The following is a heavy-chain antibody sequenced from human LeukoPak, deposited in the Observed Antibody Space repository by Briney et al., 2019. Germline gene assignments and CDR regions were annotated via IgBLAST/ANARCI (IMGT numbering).Heavy chain of an antibody. CDR2: IWYDGSNK. CDR3: ERDYNSLYGSSTSCSH. CDR1: GFTFSSYG. Sequence: GGSLRLSCAASGFTFSSYGMHWVRQAPGKGLEGVAVIWYDGSNKYYADSVKGRFTISRDNSKNTLYLQMTSLRAEDTAVYYCERDYNSLYGSSTSCSHWGQGTLVTVSS. D-gene: IGHD2-2*01. J-gene: IGHJ4*02. V-gene: IGHV3-33*01.